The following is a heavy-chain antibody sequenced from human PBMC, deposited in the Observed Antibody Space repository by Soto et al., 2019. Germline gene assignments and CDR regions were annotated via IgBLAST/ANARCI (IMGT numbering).Heavy chain of an antibody. V-gene: IGHV3-49*03. CDR3: NLQRITMIEDYYYYGMDV. CDR2: IRSKAYGGTT. J-gene: IGHJ6*02. CDR1: GFTFGDYA. Sequence: GGSLRLSCTASGFTFGDYAMSWFRQAPGKGLEWVGFIRSKAYGGTTEYAASVKGRFTISRDDSKSIAYLQMNSLKTEDTAVYYCNLQRITMIEDYYYYGMDVWGQGTTVTVSS. D-gene: IGHD3-22*01.